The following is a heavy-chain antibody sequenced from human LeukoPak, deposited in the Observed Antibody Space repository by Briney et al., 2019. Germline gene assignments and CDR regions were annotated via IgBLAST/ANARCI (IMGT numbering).Heavy chain of an antibody. V-gene: IGHV3-7*03. CDR1: GFTFSSYW. Sequence: PGGSLRLSCAASGFTFSSYWMSWVRQAPGKGLEWVANIKQDGSEKYYVDSVKGRFTISRDNAKNSLYVQMNSLRAEDMALYYCAKGSGSTVTTHVVNCGQGTLVTVSS. J-gene: IGHJ4*02. CDR2: IKQDGSEK. D-gene: IGHD4-11*01. CDR3: AKGSGSTVTTHVVN.